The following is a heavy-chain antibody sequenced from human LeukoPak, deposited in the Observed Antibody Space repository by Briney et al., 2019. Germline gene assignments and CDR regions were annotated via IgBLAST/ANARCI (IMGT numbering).Heavy chain of an antibody. D-gene: IGHD3-22*01. CDR2: IYYSGST. Sequence: SETLSLTCTVSGGSISSGGYSWSWIRQHPGKGLEWIGYIYYSGSTYYNPSLKSRITISVDTSKNQFSLKLSSVTAADTAVYYCARERGNYYDSGGLAGIDLFDIGAKGKMVPVSS. J-gene: IGHJ3*02. CDR3: ARERGNYYDSGGLAGIDLFDI. V-gene: IGHV4-31*03. CDR1: GGSISSGGYS.